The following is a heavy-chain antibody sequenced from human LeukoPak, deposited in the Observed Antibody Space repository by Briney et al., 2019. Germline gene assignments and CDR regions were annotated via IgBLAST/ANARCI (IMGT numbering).Heavy chain of an antibody. Sequence: GGSLRLSCAASGFTFSNAWMSWVRQAPGKGLEWVGRIKSKTDGGTTDYAAPVKGRFTISRDDSKNTLYLQMNILKTEDTAVYYCTTTYYYDSSGYSLDGAFDIWGQGTMVTVSS. CDR3: TTTYYYDSSGYSLDGAFDI. D-gene: IGHD3-22*01. CDR1: GFTFSNAW. J-gene: IGHJ3*02. CDR2: IKSKTDGGTT. V-gene: IGHV3-15*01.